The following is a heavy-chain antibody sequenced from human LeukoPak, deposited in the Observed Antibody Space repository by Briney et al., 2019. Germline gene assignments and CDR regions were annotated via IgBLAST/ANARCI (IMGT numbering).Heavy chain of an antibody. V-gene: IGHV3-7*01. D-gene: IGHD2-15*01. Sequence: GGSLRLSCAASKFIFSNYWMSWVRQAPGKGLEWVAYIKKAGSETYYVDSVKGRFTITRDNARNSLFLQMNSLRAEDTAVYYCAREDGYCSGGNCYSYFDSWGQGTLVTVSS. CDR2: IKKAGSET. J-gene: IGHJ4*02. CDR3: AREDGYCSGGNCYSYFDS. CDR1: KFIFSNYW.